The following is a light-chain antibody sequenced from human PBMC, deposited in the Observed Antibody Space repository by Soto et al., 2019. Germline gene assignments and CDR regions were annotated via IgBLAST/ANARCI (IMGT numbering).Light chain of an antibody. Sequence: EIVMTQSPATLSVSPGERVTLSCRASQSVSSNLAWYQQKSGQAPRLLIYDASTRVTGIPARFSGSGSGTEFTLTISSLQSEDFAIYYCQQYNNWPPVTFGQGTRLEIK. J-gene: IGKJ5*01. CDR3: QQYNNWPPVT. CDR2: DAS. V-gene: IGKV3-15*01. CDR1: QSVSSN.